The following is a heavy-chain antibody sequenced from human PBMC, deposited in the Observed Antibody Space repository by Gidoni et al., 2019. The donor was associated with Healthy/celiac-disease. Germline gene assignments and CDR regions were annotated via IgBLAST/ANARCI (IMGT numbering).Heavy chain of an antibody. J-gene: IGHJ4*02. D-gene: IGHD4-17*01. Sequence: EVQLLESGGGLVQPGGSLRLSCAASGFTFSSHAMSWVRHAPGKGLEWVSAISGSGGSTYYADSVKGRFTISRDNSKNTLYLQMNSLRAEDTAVYYCAKELTTVTTMPLYYFDYWGQGTLVTVSS. V-gene: IGHV3-23*01. CDR3: AKELTTVTTMPLYYFDY. CDR1: GFTFSSHA. CDR2: ISGSGGST.